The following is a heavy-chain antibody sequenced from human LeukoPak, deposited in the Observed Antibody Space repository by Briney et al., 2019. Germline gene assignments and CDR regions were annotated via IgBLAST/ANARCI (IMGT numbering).Heavy chain of an antibody. CDR3: ARVLVRGPGIADY. J-gene: IGHJ4*02. D-gene: IGHD6-13*01. CDR2: IYYSGST. Sequence: SETLSLTCTVSGGSISSYYWSWIRQPPGKGLEWIGYIYYSGSTNYNPSLKSRVTISVDTSKNQFSLKLSSVTAADTAVYYCARVLVRGPGIADYWGQGTLVTVSS. CDR1: GGSISSYY. V-gene: IGHV4-59*12.